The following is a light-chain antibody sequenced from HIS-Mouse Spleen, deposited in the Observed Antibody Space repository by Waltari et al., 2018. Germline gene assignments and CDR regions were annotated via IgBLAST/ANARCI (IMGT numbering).Light chain of an antibody. CDR3: YSTDSSGNHRV. J-gene: IGLJ2*01. V-gene: IGLV3-10*01. CDR2: EDS. CDR1: AFPKHY. Sequence: SYELTQPPSVSVSPGQTARIPCSGDAFPKHYASWYQQKSGQAPVLVIYEDSKRPSGIPERFSGSSSGTMATLTISGAQVEDEADYYCYSTDSSGNHRVFGGGTKLTVL.